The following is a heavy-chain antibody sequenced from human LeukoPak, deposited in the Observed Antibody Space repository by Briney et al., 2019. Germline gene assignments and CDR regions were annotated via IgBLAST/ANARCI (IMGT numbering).Heavy chain of an antibody. D-gene: IGHD3-22*01. CDR2: IYYSGST. CDR1: GGSISSYY. J-gene: IGHJ3*02. Sequence: SETLSLTCTVSGGSISSYYWSWIRQPPGKGLEWIGYIYYSGSTNKKPSLKSRVTISVDTSKTQLSLKLSSVTAADTAVYYCASSDHYDSSGFGLDAFDIWGQGTMVTVSS. V-gene: IGHV4-59*08. CDR3: ASSDHYDSSGFGLDAFDI.